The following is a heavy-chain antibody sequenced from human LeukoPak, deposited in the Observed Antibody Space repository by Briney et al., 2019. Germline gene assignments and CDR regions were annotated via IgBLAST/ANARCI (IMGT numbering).Heavy chain of an antibody. J-gene: IGHJ5*02. CDR1: GGSISSGSYY. D-gene: IGHD6-13*01. V-gene: IGHV4-61*02. CDR3: ASSARMYSGHKNWFDP. Sequence: SETLSLTCTVSGGSISSGSYYWSWIRQPAGKGLEWIGRIYTSGSTNYNPSLKSRVTISVDTSKNQFSLKLSSVTAADTAVYYCASSARMYSGHKNWFDPWGQGTLVTVSS. CDR2: IYTSGST.